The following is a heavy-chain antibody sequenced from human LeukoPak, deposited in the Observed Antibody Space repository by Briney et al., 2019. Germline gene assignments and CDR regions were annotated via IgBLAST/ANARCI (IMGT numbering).Heavy chain of an antibody. Sequence: GGSLRLSCAASGFTFSSYSMDWVRQAPGKGLEWVSSISSSSSYIYYADSVKGRFTISRDNAKNSLYLQMNSLRAEDTAVYYCARDSTQYITNDAFDIWGQGTMVTVSS. CDR2: ISSSSSYI. V-gene: IGHV3-21*01. CDR1: GFTFSSYS. J-gene: IGHJ3*02. CDR3: ARDSTQYITNDAFDI. D-gene: IGHD1-20*01.